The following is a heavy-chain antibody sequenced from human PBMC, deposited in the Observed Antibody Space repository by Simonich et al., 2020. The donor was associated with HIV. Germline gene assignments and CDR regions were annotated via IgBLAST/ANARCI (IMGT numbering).Heavy chain of an antibody. V-gene: IGHV1-2*02. CDR3: AREGAMLDDAFDI. J-gene: IGHJ3*02. D-gene: IGHD1-1*01. CDR2: NNPNRGGT. Sequence: QAQLLQSGAEVQNPGASVKISCKASGYTFTDNPMHGVRQAPGQGLEGMGGNNPNRGGTDYAKKLKGRVTMTRDTSMSKAYMELSRLRTDDTAVYFCAREGAMLDDAFDIWGQGTMVTVSS. CDR1: GYTFTDNP.